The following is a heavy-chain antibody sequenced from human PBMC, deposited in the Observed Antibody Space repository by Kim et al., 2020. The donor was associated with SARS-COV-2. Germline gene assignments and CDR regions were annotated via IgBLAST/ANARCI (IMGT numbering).Heavy chain of an antibody. CDR3: ARGNPSSVDYGDYEGYGMDV. V-gene: IGHV1-69*13. CDR1: GDTFSSYA. J-gene: IGHJ6*02. Sequence: SVKVSCKASGDTFSSYAISWVRQAPGQGLEWMGGIIPIFGTANYAQKFQGRVTITADESTSTAYMELSSLRSEDTAVYYCARGNPSSVDYGDYEGYGMDVWGHRTPVTVSS. CDR2: IIPIFGTA. D-gene: IGHD4-17*01.